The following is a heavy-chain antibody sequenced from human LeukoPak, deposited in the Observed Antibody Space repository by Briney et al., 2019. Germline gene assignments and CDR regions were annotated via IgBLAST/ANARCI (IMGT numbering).Heavy chain of an antibody. CDR2: VFYTGRT. J-gene: IGHJ4*02. D-gene: IGHD3-3*01. CDR1: GYSISSGYY. V-gene: IGHV4-38-2*02. CDR3: ARYGYYAYDY. Sequence: PSETLSLTCTVSGYSISSGYYWGWIRQPPGKGLELIGYVFYTGRTNYRPSLKNRVTISLDTSKNQFSLRLSSVTAADTAVYYCARYGYYAYDYWGQGNLVTVSS.